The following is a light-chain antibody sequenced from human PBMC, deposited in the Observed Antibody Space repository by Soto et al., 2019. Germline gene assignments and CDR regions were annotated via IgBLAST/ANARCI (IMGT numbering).Light chain of an antibody. J-gene: IGLJ2*01. CDR1: SSDVGGYNV. CDR3: CSYAGSTTFNVV. CDR2: EGT. Sequence: QSALPQPASVSGSPGQSITISCTGTSSDVGGYNVVSWYQQHPGKAPKLVIYEGTKRPSGVSNRFSGSKSGNTASLTISGLQAEYEADYCCCSYAGSTTFNVVFGGGTKLTVL. V-gene: IGLV2-23*03.